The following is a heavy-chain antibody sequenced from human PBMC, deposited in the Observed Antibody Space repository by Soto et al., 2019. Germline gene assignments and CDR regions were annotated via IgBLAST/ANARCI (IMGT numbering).Heavy chain of an antibody. CDR1: GFTFSSYA. Sequence: EVQLLESGGGLVQPGGSLRLSCAASGFTFSSYAMNWVRQAPGKGLEWVSTISDSGDSTYYADSVKGRFAISRDNSKNTLYLQMNSLRAEDTAVYYCATLMTIWFGELETFDYWGQGTLVTVSS. CDR2: ISDSGDST. V-gene: IGHV3-23*01. D-gene: IGHD3-10*01. CDR3: ATLMTIWFGELETFDY. J-gene: IGHJ4*02.